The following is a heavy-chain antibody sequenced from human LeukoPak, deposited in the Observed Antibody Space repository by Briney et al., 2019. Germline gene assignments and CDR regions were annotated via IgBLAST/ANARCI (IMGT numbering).Heavy chain of an antibody. CDR3: ASRERANWFDP. CDR2: IIPIFGTA. Sequence: SVKVSCKASRGTFSSYAISWVRQAPGQGLEWMGGIIPIFGTANYAQKFQGRVTITADESTSTAYMELGSLRSEDTAVYYCASRERANWFDPWGQGTLVTVSS. D-gene: IGHD1-1*01. CDR1: RGTFSSYA. V-gene: IGHV1-69*13. J-gene: IGHJ5*02.